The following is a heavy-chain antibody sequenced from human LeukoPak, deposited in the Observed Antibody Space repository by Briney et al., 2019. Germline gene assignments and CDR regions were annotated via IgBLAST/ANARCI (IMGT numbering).Heavy chain of an antibody. CDR1: GFTFSNAW. D-gene: IGHD4-17*01. Sequence: KAGGSLRLSCAASGFTFSNAWMSWVRQAPVKGLEWVGRIKSKTDGGTTDYAAPVKGRFTISRDDSKNTLYLQMNSLKTEDTAVYYCTTGVTVTTYPPFDYWGQGTLVTVSS. CDR3: TTGVTVTTYPPFDY. V-gene: IGHV3-15*01. CDR2: IKSKTDGGTT. J-gene: IGHJ4*02.